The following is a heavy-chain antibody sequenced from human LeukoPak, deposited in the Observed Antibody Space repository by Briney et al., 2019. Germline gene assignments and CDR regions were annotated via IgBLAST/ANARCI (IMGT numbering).Heavy chain of an antibody. CDR1: GFTFSSYG. CDR3: AKDPVEMDYYYYYMDV. Sequence: TGGSLRLSCAASGFTFSSYGMHWVRQAPGKGLEWVAVISYDGSNKYYADSVKGRFTISRDNSKNTLYLQMNSLRAEDTAVYYCAKDPVEMDYYYYYMDVWGKGTTVTVSS. J-gene: IGHJ6*03. CDR2: ISYDGSNK. V-gene: IGHV3-30*18. D-gene: IGHD5-24*01.